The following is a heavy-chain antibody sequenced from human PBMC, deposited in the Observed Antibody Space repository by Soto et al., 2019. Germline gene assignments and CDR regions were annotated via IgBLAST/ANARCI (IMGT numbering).Heavy chain of an antibody. CDR3: ARRWGSSTIDY. J-gene: IGHJ4*02. Sequence: GESLKISCKGSGYTFTNYWVAWVRQMPGKGLEWMGIIYPGDSDTRYSPSFQGQVTISADKSISTAYLQWTSLEASDTATYYCARRWGSSTIDYWGQGTLVTVSS. CDR1: GYTFTNYW. V-gene: IGHV5-51*01. D-gene: IGHD7-27*01. CDR2: IYPGDSDT.